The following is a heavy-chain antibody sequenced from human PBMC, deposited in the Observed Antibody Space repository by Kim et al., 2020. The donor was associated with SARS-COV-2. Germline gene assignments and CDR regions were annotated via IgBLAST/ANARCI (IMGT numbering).Heavy chain of an antibody. V-gene: IGHV3-7*01. D-gene: IGHD6-19*01. J-gene: IGHJ3*02. CDR2: IRSDANKY. CDR1: GFTFSNSA. Sequence: GGSLRLSCAASGFTFSNSAMNWVRQAPGKGLEWVARIRSDANKYSSADSAKGRFTISRDNAKNTLYLQMNSLRAEDTAVYYCASVGGRYSTGKDAYDIWGQGTMVTVSS. CDR3: ASVGGRYSTGKDAYDI.